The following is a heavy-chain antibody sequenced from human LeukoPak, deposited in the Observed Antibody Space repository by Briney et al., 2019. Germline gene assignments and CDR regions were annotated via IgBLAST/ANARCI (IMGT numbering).Heavy chain of an antibody. CDR3: ARGFGVVVPAANYDFWSGYSNWFDP. CDR2: IYYTGST. CDR1: GGSISSSSYY. J-gene: IGHJ5*02. Sequence: SETLSLTCTVSGGSISSSSYYWGWIRQPPGKGLEWIGCIYYTGSTYYNPSLKSRVTISVDTSKNQFSLKLSSVTAADTAVYYCARGFGVVVPAANYDFWSGYSNWFDPWGQGTLVTVSS. D-gene: IGHD3-3*01. V-gene: IGHV4-39*07.